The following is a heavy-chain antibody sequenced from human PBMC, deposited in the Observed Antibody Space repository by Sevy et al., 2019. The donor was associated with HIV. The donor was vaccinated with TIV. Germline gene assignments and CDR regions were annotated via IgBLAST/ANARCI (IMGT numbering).Heavy chain of an antibody. CDR1: GGTFSSYA. Sequence: ASVKVSCKVSGGTFSSYAISWVRQAPGQGLEWMGRIIPILGTGNYAQKFQGRVTITADESTSTAYMELSSLRSEDTAVYYCAMTPSDIVVVPAAEDGHYYYMDVWGKGTTVTVSS. V-gene: IGHV1-69*13. CDR2: IIPILGTG. CDR3: AMTPSDIVVVPAAEDGHYYYMDV. J-gene: IGHJ6*03. D-gene: IGHD2-2*01.